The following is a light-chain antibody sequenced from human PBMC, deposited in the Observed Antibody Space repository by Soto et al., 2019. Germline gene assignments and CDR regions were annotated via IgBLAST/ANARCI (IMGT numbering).Light chain of an antibody. CDR2: DTS. CDR1: QSIGSNY. Sequence: EIVLTQSPDTLSLSPGDGATLSCRASQSIGSNYSAWYQQRPGQAPRLLIYDTSNRASGIPARFSGSGSGTDFTLTISSLEPEDFGVYYCQQRYNWPPITFGQGTRLEIK. J-gene: IGKJ5*01. CDR3: QQRYNWPPIT. V-gene: IGKV3-11*01.